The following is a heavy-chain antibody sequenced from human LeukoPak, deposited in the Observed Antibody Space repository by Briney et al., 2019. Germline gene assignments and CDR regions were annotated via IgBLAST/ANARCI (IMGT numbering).Heavy chain of an antibody. Sequence: PGGSLRLSCGASGFXFSDYYISWIRQAPGKGLEWFSYISSSSSYTNYADSVKGRLTISRDNVKNSLYLQMNSLRAQDTAVYYCARASMRMAAAGLVDYWGQGTLVTVSS. D-gene: IGHD6-13*01. CDR3: ARASMRMAAAGLVDY. CDR1: GFXFSDYY. V-gene: IGHV3-11*05. CDR2: ISSSSSYT. J-gene: IGHJ4*02.